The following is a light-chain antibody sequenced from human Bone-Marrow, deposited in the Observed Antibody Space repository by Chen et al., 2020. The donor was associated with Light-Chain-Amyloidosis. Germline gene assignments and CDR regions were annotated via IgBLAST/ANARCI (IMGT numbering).Light chain of an antibody. V-gene: IGLV3-21*02. CDR1: YIGSTS. J-gene: IGLJ3*02. CDR2: DDS. Sequence: SYALTQPFSLSVAPGHTATIACGGNYIGSTSVHWYQQTPGQAPLLVVYDDSDRPSGIPERLSGSNSGNTATLTISRVEAGDEADYYCQVWDRSSDRPVFGGGTKLTVL. CDR3: QVWDRSSDRPV.